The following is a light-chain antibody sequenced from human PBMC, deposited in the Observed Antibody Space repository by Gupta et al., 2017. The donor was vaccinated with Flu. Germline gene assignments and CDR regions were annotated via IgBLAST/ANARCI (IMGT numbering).Light chain of an antibody. V-gene: IGKV4-1*01. CDR1: QTLLYSSNNKNY. J-gene: IGKJ4*01. CDR3: HQEDNTPLT. Sequence: DIVMTQSPDSLAVSLGERATINCKSSQTLLYSSNNKNYLAWYQQKPGQPPKLLIYWASTRESGVPDRFSGSGSGTDFTLTIISLQAEDVAVYYCHQEDNTPLTFGGGTKVEIK. CDR2: WAS.